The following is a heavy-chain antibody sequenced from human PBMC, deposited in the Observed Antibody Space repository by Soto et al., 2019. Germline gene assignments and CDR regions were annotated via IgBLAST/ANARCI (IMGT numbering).Heavy chain of an antibody. CDR1: GFSFSNSA. V-gene: IGHV3-30-3*01. D-gene: IGHD1-26*01. CDR2: ISYDGSNK. J-gene: IGHJ6*02. Sequence: GGSLRLSCAASGFSFSNSAMHWVRQAPGKGLEWVAVISYDGSNKYYADSVKGRFTISRDNSKNTLYLQMNGLRAEDTAVYYCARDDEGATRHGMDVWGQGTTVTVSS. CDR3: ARDDEGATRHGMDV.